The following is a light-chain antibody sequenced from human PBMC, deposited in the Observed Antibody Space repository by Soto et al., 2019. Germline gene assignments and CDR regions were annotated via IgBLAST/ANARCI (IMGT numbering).Light chain of an antibody. Sequence: IPLTQSPSSLSASVGDRVTITCRASQGINTDLAWYQQKPGRAPKLLVYDASSLLSWVPSRFSGSGSGTDFTLTISSLQPEDFASYYCQQLNSYPRTFGQGTKVEIK. CDR1: QGINTD. V-gene: IGKV1-9*01. CDR2: DAS. CDR3: QQLNSYPRT. J-gene: IGKJ1*01.